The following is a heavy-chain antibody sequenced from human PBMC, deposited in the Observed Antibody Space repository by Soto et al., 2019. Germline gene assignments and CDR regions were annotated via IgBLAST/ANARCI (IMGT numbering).Heavy chain of an antibody. CDR3: ARNSYYYDSSGYPNPAGAFDI. Sequence: ASVKVSCKASGYTFTSYGISWVRQAPGQGLEWMGWISAYNGNTNYAQKLQGRVTMTTDTSTSTAYMELRSLRSDDTAVYYCARNSYYYDSSGYPNPAGAFDIWGQGTIVTLS. J-gene: IGHJ3*02. CDR2: ISAYNGNT. CDR1: GYTFTSYG. V-gene: IGHV1-18*04. D-gene: IGHD3-22*01.